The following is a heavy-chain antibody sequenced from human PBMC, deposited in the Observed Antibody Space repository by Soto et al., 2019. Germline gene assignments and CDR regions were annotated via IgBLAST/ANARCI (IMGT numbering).Heavy chain of an antibody. CDR3: ARDLGDIEVGPAAGCMDV. V-gene: IGHV1-69*06. CDR1: GGTFSSYA. CDR2: IIPIFGKA. J-gene: IGHJ6*02. D-gene: IGHD2-2*01. Sequence: QVQLVQSGAEVKKPGSSVKVSCKASGGTFSSYAISWVRQAPGQGLEWMGGIIPIFGKANYAQKFQGRVTITADKSTSTDNMELSSLRSEDTAGADCARDLGDIEVGPAAGCMDVWGQGTTVTVSS.